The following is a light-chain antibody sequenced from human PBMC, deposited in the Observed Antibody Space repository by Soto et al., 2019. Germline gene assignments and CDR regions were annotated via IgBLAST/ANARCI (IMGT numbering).Light chain of an antibody. CDR3: SSYTSSSTGV. J-gene: IGLJ1*01. Sequence: QSALTQPASVSGSPAQSITISCTGSSSDVGGYNYVSWYQQHPGKAPKLMIYDVSNRPSGISNRFSGSKSGNTASLTISGLQAEDEADYYCSSYTSSSTGVFGTGTKLTVL. CDR2: DVS. CDR1: SSDVGGYNY. V-gene: IGLV2-14*01.